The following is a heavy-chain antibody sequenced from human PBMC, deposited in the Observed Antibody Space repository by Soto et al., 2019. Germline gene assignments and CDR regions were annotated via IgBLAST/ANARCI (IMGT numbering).Heavy chain of an antibody. V-gene: IGHV3-11*04. CDR1: GFTFSDYY. D-gene: IGHD3-22*01. CDR2: ISSSSSTI. CDR3: ARDFAYYYDSSGYYYGDAFDI. J-gene: IGHJ3*02. Sequence: PGGSLRLSCAASGFTFSDYYMSWIRQAPGKGLEWVSYISSSSSTIYYADSVKGRFTISRDNAKNSLYLQMNSLRDEDTAVYYCARDFAYYYDSSGYYYGDAFDIWGQGTMVTVSS.